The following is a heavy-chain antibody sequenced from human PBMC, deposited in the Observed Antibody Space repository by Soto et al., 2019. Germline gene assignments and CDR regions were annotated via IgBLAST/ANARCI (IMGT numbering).Heavy chain of an antibody. V-gene: IGHV1-18*01. CDR1: PYTLGNYG. D-gene: IGHD4-17*01. CDR2: LSADNSKT. J-gene: IGHJ6*02. Sequence: QIRVVQSATEMRKPGASVRLSCKASPYTLGNYGIIWVRQAPGQGLEWLGWLSADNSKTTSAHSVQGRVSLTTDTSRTTAFLELRSLTSDDTAIYYCALASVGDYHFDNGLDVWGQGTTVVVSS. CDR3: ALASVGDYHFDNGLDV.